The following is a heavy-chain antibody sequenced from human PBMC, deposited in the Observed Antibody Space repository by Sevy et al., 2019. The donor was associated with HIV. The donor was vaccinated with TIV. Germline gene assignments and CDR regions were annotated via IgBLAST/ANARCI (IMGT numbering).Heavy chain of an antibody. Sequence: GGSLRLSCAASGFTFNNYAMSWARQAPGKGPEWVAFISDSGGSTQYADSVKGRFTISRDNSKNTLYLQLNNLRVGDTALYYCARVPAAPYCYMDVWGKGTTVTVSS. CDR3: ARVPAAPYCYMDV. V-gene: IGHV3-23*01. D-gene: IGHD6-25*01. J-gene: IGHJ6*03. CDR2: ISDSGGST. CDR1: GFTFNNYA.